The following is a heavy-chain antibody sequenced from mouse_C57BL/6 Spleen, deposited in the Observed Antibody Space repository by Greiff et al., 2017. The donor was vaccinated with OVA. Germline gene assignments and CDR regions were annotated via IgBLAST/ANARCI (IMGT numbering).Heavy chain of an antibody. J-gene: IGHJ4*01. CDR1: GFTFSDYG. D-gene: IGHD5-1*01. V-gene: IGHV5-17*01. CDR2: ISSGSSTI. Sequence: EVMLVESGGGLVKPGGSLKLSCAASGFTFSDYGMHWVRQALEKGLEWVAYISSGSSTIYYADTVKGRFTISRDNAKNTLFLQMTSLRSEDTAMYYCAREYRGYYAMDYWGQGTSVTVSS. CDR3: AREYRGYYAMDY.